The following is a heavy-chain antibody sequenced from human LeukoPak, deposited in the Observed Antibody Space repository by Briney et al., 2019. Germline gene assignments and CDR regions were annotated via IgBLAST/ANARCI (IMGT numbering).Heavy chain of an antibody. V-gene: IGHV3-30*03. Sequence: PGGSLRLSCEVSGFTIRNQWMSWVRQAPGKGLEWVAVISYDGSNKYYADSVKSRFTISRDNSKNTLYLQMNSLRAEDTAVYYCARTLARRLYYYDSSGFFDYWGQGTLVTVSS. CDR3: ARTLARRLYYYDSSGFFDY. D-gene: IGHD3-22*01. CDR1: GFTIRNQW. CDR2: ISYDGSNK. J-gene: IGHJ4*02.